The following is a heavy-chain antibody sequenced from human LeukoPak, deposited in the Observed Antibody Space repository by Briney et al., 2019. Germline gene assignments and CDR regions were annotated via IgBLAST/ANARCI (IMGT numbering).Heavy chain of an antibody. CDR1: GFTFDDYA. CDR3: AKDRRPNYYDSSGYFVY. CDR2: ISWNSGSI. V-gene: IGHV3-9*01. J-gene: IGHJ4*02. D-gene: IGHD3-22*01. Sequence: GGSLRLSCAASGFTFDDYAMHWVRQAPGEGLEWVSGISWNSGSIGYADSVKGRFTISRDNAKNSLYLQMNSLRAEDTALYYCAKDRRPNYYDSSGYFVYWGQGTLVTVSS.